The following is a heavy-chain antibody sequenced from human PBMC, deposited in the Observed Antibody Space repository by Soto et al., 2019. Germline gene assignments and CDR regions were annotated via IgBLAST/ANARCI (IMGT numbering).Heavy chain of an antibody. V-gene: IGHV3-23*01. CDR1: GFTFSSYA. CDR3: AKDRRDYVWDRTFGVTEGYFDY. D-gene: IGHD3-16*01. J-gene: IGHJ4*02. CDR2: ISGSGGST. Sequence: GGSLRLSCAASGFTFSSYAMSWVRQAPGKGLEWVSAISGSGGSTYYADSVKGRFTISRDNSKNTLYLQMNSLRAEDTAVYYCAKDRRDYVWDRTFGVTEGYFDYWGQGTLVTVSS.